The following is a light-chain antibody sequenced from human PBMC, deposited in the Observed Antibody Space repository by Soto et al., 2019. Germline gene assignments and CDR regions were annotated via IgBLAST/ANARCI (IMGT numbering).Light chain of an antibody. V-gene: IGLV2-14*01. J-gene: IGLJ1*01. Sequence: QSVLTQPASVSGSPGQSITISCTGSGRDIGAYNYVSWYQQHPGKAPKLIIYGVKNRPSGVSNRFSASKSAFTASLTISGLQAEDEADYYCSSYTTSYFYVLGPGTKVTVL. CDR3: SSYTTSYFYV. CDR2: GVK. CDR1: GRDIGAYNY.